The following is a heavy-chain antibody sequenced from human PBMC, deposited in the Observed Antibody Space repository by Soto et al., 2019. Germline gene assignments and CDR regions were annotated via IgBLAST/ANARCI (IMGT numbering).Heavy chain of an antibody. CDR3: ARDIGSFAYGEGY. J-gene: IGHJ4*02. CDR1: GGSINSYW. V-gene: IGHV4-4*07. Sequence: SETLSLTCSVSGGSINSYWWSWIRQPAGKGLEWIGRVYSSGTTDYNPSLNSRATMSVETSKDQFSLKLSSVTAADTAVYYCARDIGSFAYGEGYWGQGIQVTVSS. D-gene: IGHD3-10*01. CDR2: VYSSGTT.